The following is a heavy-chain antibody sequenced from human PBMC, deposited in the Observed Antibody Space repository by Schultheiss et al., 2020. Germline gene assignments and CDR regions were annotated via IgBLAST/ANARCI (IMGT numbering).Heavy chain of an antibody. CDR1: GYTFISYA. Sequence: GESLKISCKASGYTFISYAMHWLRQAPGQRLEWMGWSNAGNGNTKYSQEFQGRVTITRDTSASTAYMELSSLRSEDTAVYYCAAGGITMVRGVIIPYYYYGMDVWGQGTTVTVSS. V-gene: IGHV1-3*02. CDR3: AAGGITMVRGVIIPYYYYGMDV. D-gene: IGHD3-10*01. J-gene: IGHJ6*02. CDR2: SNAGNGNT.